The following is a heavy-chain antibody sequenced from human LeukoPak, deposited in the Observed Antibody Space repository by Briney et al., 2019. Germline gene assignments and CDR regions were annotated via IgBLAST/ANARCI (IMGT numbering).Heavy chain of an antibody. Sequence: SVKASCKASGYTFTSYAISWVRQAPGQGLEWMGGIIPIFGTANYAQKFQGRVTITADESTSTAYMELSSLRSEDTAVYYCARDRQSGFGELATWGQGTLVTVSS. J-gene: IGHJ5*02. CDR1: GYTFTSYA. V-gene: IGHV1-69*13. CDR2: IIPIFGTA. CDR3: ARDRQSGFGELAT. D-gene: IGHD3-10*01.